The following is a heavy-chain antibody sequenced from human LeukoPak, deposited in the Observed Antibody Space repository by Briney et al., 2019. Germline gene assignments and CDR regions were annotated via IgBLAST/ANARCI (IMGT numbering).Heavy chain of an antibody. CDR3: ATVSITMIVVDSPDAFDI. V-gene: IGHV1-24*01. Sequence: ASVKVSCKVSGYTLTELSMHWVRQAPGKGLEWMGGFDPEDGETIYAQKFQGRVTMTEGTSTDTAYMELSSLRSEDTAVYYCATVSITMIVVDSPDAFDIWGQGTMVTVSS. D-gene: IGHD3-22*01. CDR1: GYTLTELS. J-gene: IGHJ3*02. CDR2: FDPEDGET.